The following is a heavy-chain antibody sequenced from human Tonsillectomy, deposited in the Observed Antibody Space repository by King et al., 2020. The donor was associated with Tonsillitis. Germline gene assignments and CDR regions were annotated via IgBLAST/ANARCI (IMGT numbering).Heavy chain of an antibody. CDR2: ISPDGTYI. J-gene: IGHJ4*02. CDR3: AREFWGAGDY. V-gene: IGHV3-74*01. Sequence: VQLVESGGGLIQPGGSLRLSCAASGFDFSTYWMVWVRQGPGKGLEWVSRISPDGTYIRYADSVMGRFTVSRDNAKNTLFLQLSCLRAEDTAIYFCAREFWGAGDYWGQGAQVIVSS. D-gene: IGHD3-16*01. CDR1: GFDFSTYW.